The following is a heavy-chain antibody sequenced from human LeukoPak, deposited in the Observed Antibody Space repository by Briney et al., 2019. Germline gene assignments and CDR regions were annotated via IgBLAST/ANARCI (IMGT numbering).Heavy chain of an antibody. V-gene: IGHV1-18*01. CDR2: ISTYNGNP. CDR3: PRVGKTVTTHFHY. D-gene: IGHD4-11*01. J-gene: IGHJ4*02. Sequence: ASVNVSCKASRYTLTSYGIRWGRQAPEQGLEWMGWISTYNGNPNKAQNPQGRATKHTNTPTSTASIELRSLRPHDTPGYNLPRVGKTVTTHFHYWGQGTLVTVSS. CDR1: RYTLTSYG.